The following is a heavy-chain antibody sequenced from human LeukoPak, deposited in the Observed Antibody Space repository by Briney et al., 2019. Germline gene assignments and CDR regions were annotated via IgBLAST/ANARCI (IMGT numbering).Heavy chain of an antibody. CDR2: INANTGNP. CDR3: ASWYDSGGY. CDR1: GYTFTTYG. Sequence: GASVKVSCKASGYTFTTYGMNWVRQAPGQGLEWMGWINANTGNPTYAQGFTGRFVFSLDTSVSTAYLQISSLKAEDTAVYYCASWYDSGGYWGQGTLVTVSS. J-gene: IGHJ4*02. D-gene: IGHD3-22*01. V-gene: IGHV7-4-1*02.